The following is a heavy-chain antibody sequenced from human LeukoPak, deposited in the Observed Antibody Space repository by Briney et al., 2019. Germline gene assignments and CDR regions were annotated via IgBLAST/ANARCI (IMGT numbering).Heavy chain of an antibody. CDR3: ARVVSYYDSSGMDV. CDR2: ISSSSSYI. Sequence: GGSLRLSCAASGFTFSSYSMNGVRQAPGKGLEWVSSISSSSSYIYYADSVKGRFTISRDNAKNSLYLQMNSLRAEDTAVYYCARVVSYYDSSGMDVWGQGTTVTVSS. J-gene: IGHJ6*02. CDR1: GFTFSSYS. D-gene: IGHD3-22*01. V-gene: IGHV3-21*01.